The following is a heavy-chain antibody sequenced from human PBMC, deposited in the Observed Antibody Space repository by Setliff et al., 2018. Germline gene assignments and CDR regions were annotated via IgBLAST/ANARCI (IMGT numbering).Heavy chain of an antibody. CDR2: ISSSGSTI. J-gene: IGHJ5*02. CDR1: GFTFRSYE. Sequence: PGGSLRLSCAASGFTFRSYEMNWVRQAPGEGLEWISYISSSGSTIYYADSVKGRFTISRDNARNTLYLQMNSLTAEDTAVYYCARVGSKPQLGWFDPWGQGTLVTVSS. D-gene: IGHD1-26*01. CDR3: ARVGSKPQLGWFDP. V-gene: IGHV3-48*03.